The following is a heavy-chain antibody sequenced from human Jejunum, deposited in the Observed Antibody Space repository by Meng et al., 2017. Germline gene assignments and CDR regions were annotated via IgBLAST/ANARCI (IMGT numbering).Heavy chain of an antibody. D-gene: IGHD3-22*01. Sequence: QVQPRPSGPGLVQPSQTPSLTCAISGDSVSSISAAWNWIRQSPSRGLEWLGRTYYRSKWYSDYAVSVKSRITINTDTSKNQLSLQLNSVTPEDTAVYYCARDESRLLRSWGQGTLVTVSS. V-gene: IGHV6-1*01. CDR1: GDSVSSISAA. J-gene: IGHJ5*02. CDR3: ARDESRLLRS. CDR2: TYYRSKWYS.